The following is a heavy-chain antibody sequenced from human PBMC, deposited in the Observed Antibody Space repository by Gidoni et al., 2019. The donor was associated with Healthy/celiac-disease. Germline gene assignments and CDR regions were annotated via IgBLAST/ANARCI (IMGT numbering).Heavy chain of an antibody. CDR2: IYYSGST. J-gene: IGHJ4*02. CDR3: AHEGGDTVAGTSISF. CDR1: GGSISSSSYY. Sequence: QLQLQESGPGLVKPSETLSLTCTVSGGSISSSSYYWGWIRQHPGKGLEWIGSIYYSGSTYYNPSLKSRVTISVDTSKNQFSLKLSSVTAADTAVYYCAHEGGDTVAGTSISFWGQGTLVTVSS. V-gene: IGHV4-39*01. D-gene: IGHD6-19*01.